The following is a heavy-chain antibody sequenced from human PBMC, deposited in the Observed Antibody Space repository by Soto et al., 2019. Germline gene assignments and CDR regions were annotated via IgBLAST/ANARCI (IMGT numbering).Heavy chain of an antibody. J-gene: IGHJ4*02. Sequence: VQLVESGGDLVKPGGCLRLSCAASGITFINAWMSWVRQAPGKGLEWVGRIKNRADGGTTDYAAPVRGRFTISRDDSRNTLFLQMNSLEAEDTAVYYFTTDPGDYQDFWGQGTLVTVSS. CDR3: TTDPGDYQDF. CDR1: GITFINAW. CDR2: IKNRADGGTT. V-gene: IGHV3-15*01. D-gene: IGHD4-17*01.